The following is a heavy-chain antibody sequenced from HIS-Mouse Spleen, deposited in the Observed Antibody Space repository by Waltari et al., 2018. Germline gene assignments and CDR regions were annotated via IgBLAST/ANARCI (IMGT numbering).Heavy chain of an antibody. J-gene: IGHJ6*02. CDR2: ISYDGSNK. CDR3: AKVETLEGTGTTYYYYGMDV. D-gene: IGHD1-7*01. Sequence: QVQLVESGGGVVQPGRSLRLSCAASGFTFSSYGMHWVRQAPVKGLEWVAVISYDGSNKSYADSVKGLFTISRDNSKNTLYLQMNSLRAEDTAVYYCAKVETLEGTGTTYYYYGMDVWGQGTTVTVSS. CDR1: GFTFSSYG. V-gene: IGHV3-30*18.